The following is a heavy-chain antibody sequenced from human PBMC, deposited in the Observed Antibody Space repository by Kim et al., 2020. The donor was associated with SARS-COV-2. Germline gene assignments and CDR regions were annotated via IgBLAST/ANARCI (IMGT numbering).Heavy chain of an antibody. D-gene: IGHD1-26*01. CDR3: ARVLRRMGATYDY. Sequence: SNPSLQSRVTISVDTSKNQCSLKLSSVTAADTAVYYCARVLRRMGATYDYWGQGTLVTVSS. V-gene: IGHV4-34*01. J-gene: IGHJ4*02.